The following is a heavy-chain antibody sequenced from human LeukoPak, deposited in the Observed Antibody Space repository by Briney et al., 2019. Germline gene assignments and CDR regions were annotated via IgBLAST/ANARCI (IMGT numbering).Heavy chain of an antibody. J-gene: IGHJ5*02. CDR1: GGSFSGYY. CDR2: INHSGST. D-gene: IGHD2-2*01. Sequence: SETLSLTCAVYGGSFSGYYWSWIRQPPGKGLEWIGEINHSGSTNCNPSLKSRVTISVDTSKNQFSLKLSSVTAADTAVYYCARTPYIVVVPAAKKRTPNWFDPWGQGTLVTVSS. CDR3: ARTPYIVVVPAAKKRTPNWFDP. V-gene: IGHV4-34*01.